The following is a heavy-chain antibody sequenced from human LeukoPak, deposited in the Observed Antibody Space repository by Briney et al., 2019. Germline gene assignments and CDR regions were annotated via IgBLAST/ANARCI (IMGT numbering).Heavy chain of an antibody. CDR2: ISGSGGGT. CDR1: GITLSNYG. D-gene: IGHD2-21*02. CDR3: ARAYCGGDCSPGDNWFDP. Sequence: TGGSLRLSCAVSGITLSNYGMSWVRQAPGKGLEWVAGISGSGGGTYYADSVKGGFTISRDNSKNTLYLQMNSLRAEDTAVYYCARAYCGGDCSPGDNWFDPWGQGTLVTVSS. J-gene: IGHJ5*02. V-gene: IGHV3-23*01.